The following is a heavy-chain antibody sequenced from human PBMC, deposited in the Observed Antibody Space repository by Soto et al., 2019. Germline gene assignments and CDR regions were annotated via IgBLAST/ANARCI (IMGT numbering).Heavy chain of an antibody. D-gene: IGHD3-10*01. Sequence: QLQLQESGPGLVKPSETLSLPCSVSGGSITTSSYNWDWIRKPQGKGLEWIGTIYYDGRTSYNPSLKSHVTISVDTARNHFALKVNSVTAADTAGKYCARFYGNAFDVWGRGTVVTVSS. V-gene: IGHV4-39*02. J-gene: IGHJ3*01. CDR1: GGSITTSSYN. CDR3: ARFYGNAFDV. CDR2: IYYDGRT.